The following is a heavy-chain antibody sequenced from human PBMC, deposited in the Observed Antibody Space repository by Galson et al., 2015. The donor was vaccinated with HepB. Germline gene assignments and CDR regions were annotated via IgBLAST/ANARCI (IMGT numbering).Heavy chain of an antibody. CDR3: AKDASRNYYDSSGYLDY. CDR1: GFTFDDYA. J-gene: IGHJ4*02. V-gene: IGHV3-9*01. Sequence: SLRLSCAASGFTFDDYAMHWVRQAPGKGLEWVSGISWNSGSIGYADSVKGRFTISRDNAKNSLYLQMNSLRAEDTALYYCAKDASRNYYDSSGYLDYWGQGTLVTVSS. CDR2: ISWNSGSI. D-gene: IGHD3-22*01.